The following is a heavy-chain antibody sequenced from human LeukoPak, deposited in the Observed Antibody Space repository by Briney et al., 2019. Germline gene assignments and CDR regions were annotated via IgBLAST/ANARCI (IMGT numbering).Heavy chain of an antibody. J-gene: IGHJ4*02. CDR1: GGSISSSSYY. CDR2: IHYSGST. CDR3: ARDVSEYYFDY. V-gene: IGHV4-39*07. Sequence: SETLSLTCTVSGGSISSSSYYWGWIRQPPGKGLEWIGSIHYSGSTNYNPSLKSRVTISVDTSKNQFSLKLSSVTAADTAVYYCARDVSEYYFDYWGQGTLVTVSS. D-gene: IGHD5/OR15-5a*01.